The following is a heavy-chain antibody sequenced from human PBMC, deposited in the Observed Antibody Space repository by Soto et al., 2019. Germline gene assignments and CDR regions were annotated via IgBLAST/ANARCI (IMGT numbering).Heavy chain of an antibody. CDR2: ISAYNGNT. CDR3: ARARYSSSTRRYVGGNWFDP. V-gene: IGHV1-18*01. J-gene: IGHJ5*02. CDR1: GYTFTSYG. Sequence: ASVKVSCKAFGYTFTSYGISWVRQAPGQGLEWMGWISAYNGNTNYAQKLQGRVTMTTDTSTSTAYMELRSLRSDDTAVYYCARARYSSSTRRYVGGNWFDPWGQGTLVTVSS. D-gene: IGHD2-2*01.